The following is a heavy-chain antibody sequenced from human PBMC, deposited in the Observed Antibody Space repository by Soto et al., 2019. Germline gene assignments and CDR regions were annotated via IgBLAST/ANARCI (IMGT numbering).Heavy chain of an antibody. CDR3: ARQTHSSIVLMVYSGSGWFDP. V-gene: IGHV4-39*01. D-gene: IGHD2-8*01. Sequence: SETLSLTCTVSGGSISSSSYYWGWIRQPPGKGLEWIGSIYYSGSTYYNPSLKSRVTISVDTSKNQFSLKLSSVTAADTAVYYCARQTHSSIVLMVYSGSGWFDPWGQGTLVTVSS. CDR2: IYYSGST. J-gene: IGHJ5*02. CDR1: GGSISSSSYY.